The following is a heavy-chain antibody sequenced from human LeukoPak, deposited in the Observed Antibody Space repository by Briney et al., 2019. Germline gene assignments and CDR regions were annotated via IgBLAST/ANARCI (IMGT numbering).Heavy chain of an antibody. J-gene: IGHJ5*02. D-gene: IGHD3-10*01. CDR3: ARGHLRLDP. CDR2: INHSGST. V-gene: IGHV4-4*02. Sequence: KTSETLSLTCAVSGGSISSTNWWSWVRQPPGKGLEWIGEINHSGSTNYNPSLKSRVTISVDTSKNQFSLKLSSVTAADTAVYYCARGHLRLDPWGQGTLVTVSS. CDR1: GGSISSTNW.